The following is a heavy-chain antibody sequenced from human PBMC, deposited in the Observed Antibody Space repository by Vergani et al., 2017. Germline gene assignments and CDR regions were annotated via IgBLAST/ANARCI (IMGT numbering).Heavy chain of an antibody. D-gene: IGHD3-16*01. CDR1: GGSISSGSYY. J-gene: IGHJ6*02. V-gene: IGHV4-61*02. CDR3: ARRGAFKDPSYYYGMDV. CDR2: IYTSGST. Sequence: QVQLQESGPGLVKPSQTLSLTCTVSGGSISSGSYYWSWIRQPAGKGLEWIGRIYTSGSTNYNPSLKSRVTISVDTSKNQFSLKLSSVTAADPAVYYCARRGAFKDPSYYYGMDVWGQGTTVTVSS.